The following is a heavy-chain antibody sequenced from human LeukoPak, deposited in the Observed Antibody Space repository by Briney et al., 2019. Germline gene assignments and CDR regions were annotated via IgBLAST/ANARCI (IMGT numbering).Heavy chain of an antibody. CDR3: ATQVGAARTYFDY. V-gene: IGHV4-34*01. CDR2: IYYSGTT. D-gene: IGHD6-6*01. J-gene: IGHJ4*02. CDR1: GGSFSGYY. Sequence: PSETLSLTCAVYGGSFSGYYWSWIRQPPGKGLEWIGSIYYSGTTYYNPSLKSRVTISVDTSKNQFSLNLNSVTAADTAVYYCATQVGAARTYFDYWGQGTLVTVSS.